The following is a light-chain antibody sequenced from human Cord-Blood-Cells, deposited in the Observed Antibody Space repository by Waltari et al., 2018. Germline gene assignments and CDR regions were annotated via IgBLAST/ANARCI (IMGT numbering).Light chain of an antibody. V-gene: IGKV3D-11*01. J-gene: IGKJ5*01. CDR3: QQRSNWQIT. Sequence: EIVLTQSPATLSLSPGERATLSCRASQGVSSYLAWYQQKPGQAPRLLIYDASNRATGIPAMFSGSGPGTDCTLTISSLEPEDFAVYYCQQRSNWQITFGQGTRLEIK. CDR1: QGVSSY. CDR2: DAS.